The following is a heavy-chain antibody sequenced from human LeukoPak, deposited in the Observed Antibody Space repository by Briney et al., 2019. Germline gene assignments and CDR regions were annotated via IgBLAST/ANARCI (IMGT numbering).Heavy chain of an antibody. D-gene: IGHD6-13*01. CDR2: ISYDGSNK. J-gene: IGHJ4*02. V-gene: IGHV3-30-3*01. Sequence: PGRSLRLSCAASGFTFSSYAMHWVRQAPGKGLEWVAVISYDGSNKYYADSVKGRFTISRDNSKNTLYLQMNSLRAEDTAVYYCARGLTSSSWYVRPFDYWGQGTLVTVSS. CDR3: ARGLTSSSWYVRPFDY. CDR1: GFTFSSYA.